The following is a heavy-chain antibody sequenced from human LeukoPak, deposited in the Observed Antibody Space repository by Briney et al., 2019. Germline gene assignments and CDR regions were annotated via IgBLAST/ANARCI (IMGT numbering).Heavy chain of an antibody. J-gene: IGHJ4*02. CDR1: GYTFTGYF. V-gene: IGHV1-2*02. CDR3: ARDVRRNNSSHIDC. CDR2: INPNSGGT. D-gene: IGHD6-13*01. Sequence: ASVKVSCTASGYTFTGYFMHWVRQAPGQGPEWMGWINPNSGGTNYAQKFQGRVTMTRDTSINTTYMELSRLKSDDTAVYYCARDVRRNNSSHIDCWGQGALVTDSS.